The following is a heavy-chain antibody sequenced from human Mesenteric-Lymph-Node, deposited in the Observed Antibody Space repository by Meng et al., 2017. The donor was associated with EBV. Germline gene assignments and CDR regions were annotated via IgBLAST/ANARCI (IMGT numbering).Heavy chain of an antibody. CDR3: ARTGYTDYRDDS. V-gene: IGHV4-30-4*01. D-gene: IGHD5-12*01. CDR2: IYYNGIT. Sequence: QGPGPGPVKLHTTPPITSPVLGGATSIGGSWIRQPPRKGLEWIGYIYYNGITYYNPSLKSRVTISIDTSRNQFSLKLSSVTAADTGVYYCARTGYTDYRDDSWGQGTLVTVSS. CDR1: GGATSIGG. J-gene: IGHJ4*02.